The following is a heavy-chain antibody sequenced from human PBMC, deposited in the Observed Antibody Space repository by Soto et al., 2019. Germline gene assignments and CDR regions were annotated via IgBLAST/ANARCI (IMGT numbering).Heavy chain of an antibody. CDR1: GGSISGFY. Sequence: SETLSLTCTVSGGSISGFYWSWIRKPPGKGLEWIGYIYYSGSTNYNPSLESRVTISVDTSKNQFSLKLTSLSAADTAVYFCARDRYGLDVWGQGTTVTVSS. V-gene: IGHV4-59*12. J-gene: IGHJ6*02. CDR2: IYYSGST. CDR3: ARDRYGLDV.